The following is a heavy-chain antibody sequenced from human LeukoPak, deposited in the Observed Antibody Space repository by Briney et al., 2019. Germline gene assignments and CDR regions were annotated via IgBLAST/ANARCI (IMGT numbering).Heavy chain of an antibody. D-gene: IGHD3-3*01. V-gene: IGHV3-23*01. CDR2: ISGSGGST. Sequence: QSGGSLRLSCAASGFTFSSYAMSWVRQAPGKGLEWVSAISGSGGSTYYADSVKGRFTISRDNSKNTLYLQMNSLRAEDTAVYYCARDRTIFGVVNYYYGMDVWGQGTTVTVSS. CDR3: ARDRTIFGVVNYYYGMDV. J-gene: IGHJ6*02. CDR1: GFTFSSYA.